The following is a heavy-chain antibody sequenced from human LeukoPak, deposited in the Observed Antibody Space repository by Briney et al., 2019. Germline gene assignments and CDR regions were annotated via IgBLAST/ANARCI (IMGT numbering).Heavy chain of an antibody. CDR2: IYTSGST. J-gene: IGHJ5*02. V-gene: IGHV4-4*07. CDR3: ARDGWDCSSTSCSSNWFDP. CDR1: GGSISSYY. Sequence: PSETLPLTCTVSGGSISSYYWSWIRQPAGKGLEWIGRIYTSGSTNYNPSLKSRVTMSVDTSKNQFSLKLSSVTAADTAVYYCARDGWDCSSTSCSSNWFDPWGQGTLVTVSS. D-gene: IGHD2-2*01.